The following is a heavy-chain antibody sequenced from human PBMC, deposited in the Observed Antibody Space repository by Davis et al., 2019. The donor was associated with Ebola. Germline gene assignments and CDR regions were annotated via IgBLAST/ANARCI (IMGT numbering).Heavy chain of an antibody. D-gene: IGHD3-10*01. Sequence: GESLKISCAASGFTFNNYWMTWVRQAPGTGLQWVASIQGDGSGESYVDSVKGRFTISRDNAKNSLYLQMNSLRAEDTAVYYCARPLGSGSYYYMDVWGKGTTVTVSS. CDR2: IQGDGSGE. J-gene: IGHJ6*03. CDR3: ARPLGSGSYYYMDV. V-gene: IGHV3-7*01. CDR1: GFTFNNYW.